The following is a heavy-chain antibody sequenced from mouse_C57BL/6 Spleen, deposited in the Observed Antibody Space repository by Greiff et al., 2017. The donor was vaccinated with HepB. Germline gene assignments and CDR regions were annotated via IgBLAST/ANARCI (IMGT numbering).Heavy chain of an antibody. Sequence: VQGVESGPGLVAPSQSLSITCTVSGFSFTSYGVSWVRQPPGQGLEWLGVIWGDGSTNYHSALISRLCISKDNSKSQVFLKLNSLQTDDTAAYYCAKKSSWYFDVWGTGTTVTVSS. CDR2: IWGDGST. V-gene: IGHV2-3*01. J-gene: IGHJ1*03. D-gene: IGHD1-3*01. CDR3: AKKSSWYFDV. CDR1: GFSFTSYG.